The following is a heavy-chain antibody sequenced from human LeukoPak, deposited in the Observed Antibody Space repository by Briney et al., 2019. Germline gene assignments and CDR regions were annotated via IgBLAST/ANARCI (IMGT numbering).Heavy chain of an antibody. D-gene: IGHD3-10*01. CDR3: ARVLGSLGEGFDY. V-gene: IGHV3-7*01. Sequence: PGGSLRLSCAASGFTFSIYWMTWVRQAPGKGLEWVANIKQDGSEKYYVDSVKGRCTISRDNAKNSLYLQMKSLRAEDTAVYYCARVLGSLGEGFDYWGQGTLVTVSS. CDR1: GFTFSIYW. CDR2: IKQDGSEK. J-gene: IGHJ4*02.